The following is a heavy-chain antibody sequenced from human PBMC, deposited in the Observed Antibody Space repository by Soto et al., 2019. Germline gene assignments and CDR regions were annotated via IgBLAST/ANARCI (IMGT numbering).Heavy chain of an antibody. CDR3: ASTVSDYIWGSYRFLFDP. Sequence: SETLSLTCTVSGVSISSYYWSWIRQPPGKGLEWIGYIYYSGSTNYNPSLKSRVTISVDTSKNQFSLKLSSVTAADTAVYYCASTVSDYIWGSYRFLFDPWGQGTLVTVSS. V-gene: IGHV4-59*01. J-gene: IGHJ5*02. CDR2: IYYSGST. D-gene: IGHD3-16*02. CDR1: GVSISSYY.